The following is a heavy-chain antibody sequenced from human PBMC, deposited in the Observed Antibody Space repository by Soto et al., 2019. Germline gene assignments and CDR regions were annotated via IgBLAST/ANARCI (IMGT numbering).Heavy chain of an antibody. D-gene: IGHD2-8*01. CDR2: ISYDGSNK. V-gene: IGHV3-30*18. J-gene: IGHJ6*02. CDR1: GFTFSSYG. CDR3: ANPSTNYYYYGMDV. Sequence: QVQLVESGGGVVQPGRSLRLSCAASGFTFSSYGMHWVRQAPGKGLEWVAVISYDGSNKYYADSVKGRFTISRDNSKNTLYLQMNSLRAEDTAVYYCANPSTNYYYYGMDVWGQGTTVTVSS.